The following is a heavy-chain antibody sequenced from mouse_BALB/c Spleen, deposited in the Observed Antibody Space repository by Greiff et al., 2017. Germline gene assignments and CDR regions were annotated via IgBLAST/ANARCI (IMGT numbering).Heavy chain of an antibody. V-gene: IGHV1S22*01. J-gene: IGHJ3*01. CDR2: IYPGSGST. CDR3: TSSTMIPWFAD. CDR1: GYTFTSYW. Sequence: LQQPGSELVRPGASVKLSCKASGYTFTSYWMHWVKQRPGQGLEWIGNIYPGSGSTNYDEKFKSKATLTVDTSSSTAYMQLSSLTSEDSAVYYCTSSTMIPWFADWGQGTLVTVSA. D-gene: IGHD2-4*01.